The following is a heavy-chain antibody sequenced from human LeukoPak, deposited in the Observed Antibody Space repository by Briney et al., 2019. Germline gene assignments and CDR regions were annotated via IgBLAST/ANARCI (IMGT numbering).Heavy chain of an antibody. Sequence: GGSLRLSCAASGFTFNNFGFHWVRQAPGKGLDWVAFIRYDGSAKYYADSVKGRFTISRDNSKNTLYLQMNSLRAEDTALYHCAKDRYSSPRYFDYWGQGTLVTVSS. J-gene: IGHJ4*02. V-gene: IGHV3-30*02. D-gene: IGHD6-19*01. CDR2: IRYDGSAK. CDR1: GFTFNNFG. CDR3: AKDRYSSPRYFDY.